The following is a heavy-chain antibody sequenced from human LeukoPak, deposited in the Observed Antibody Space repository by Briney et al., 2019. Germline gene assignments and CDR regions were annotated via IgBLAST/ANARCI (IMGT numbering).Heavy chain of an antibody. J-gene: IGHJ6*02. Sequence: GGSLSLSCAASGFTFSSYAMSWVRQAPGKGLEWVSAISGSGGSTYYADSVKGRFTISRDNSKNTLYLQMNSLRAEDTAVYYCAKGLGKYYYYGMDVWGQGTTVTVSS. CDR2: ISGSGGST. CDR3: AKGLGKYYYYGMDV. V-gene: IGHV3-23*01. CDR1: GFTFSSYA.